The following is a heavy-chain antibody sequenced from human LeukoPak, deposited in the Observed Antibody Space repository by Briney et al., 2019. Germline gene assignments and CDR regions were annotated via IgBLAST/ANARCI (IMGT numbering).Heavy chain of an antibody. CDR1: GGSISSGSYY. V-gene: IGHV4-61*02. J-gene: IGHJ4*02. D-gene: IGHD3-3*01. CDR2: IYTSGST. Sequence: SETLSLTCTVSGGSISSGSYYWSWIRQPAGKGLEWIGRIYTSGSTNYNPSLKSRVTISVDTSKNQFSLKLSSVTAADTAVYYCARVRRFLEWSYYFDYWGQGTLVTVSS. CDR3: ARVRRFLEWSYYFDY.